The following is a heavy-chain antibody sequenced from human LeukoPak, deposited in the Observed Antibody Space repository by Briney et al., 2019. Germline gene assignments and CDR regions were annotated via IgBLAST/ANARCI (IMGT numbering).Heavy chain of an antibody. V-gene: IGHV4-34*01. J-gene: IGHJ4*02. CDR2: INHSGST. CDR3: ARGKDYYDSSGYYYFDY. Sequence: PSETLSLTCAVYGGSFSGYYWSWIRQPPGKGLGWIGEINHSGSTNYNPSLKSRVTISVDTSKNQFSLKLSSVTAADTAVYYCARGKDYYDSSGYYYFDYWGQGTLVTVSS. D-gene: IGHD3-22*01. CDR1: GGSFSGYY.